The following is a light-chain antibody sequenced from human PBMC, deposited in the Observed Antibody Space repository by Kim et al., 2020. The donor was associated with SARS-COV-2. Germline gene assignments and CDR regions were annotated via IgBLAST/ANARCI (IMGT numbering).Light chain of an antibody. CDR3: QQRVNWPLT. Sequence: SLSPGERATLSCRASRSVTNYLAWYQQKPGQSPRLLIYDATNRATDTPIRFSGSGFATDFTLTISSLEPEDFAVYYCQQRVNWPLTFGGGTKV. J-gene: IGKJ4*01. V-gene: IGKV3-11*01. CDR1: RSVTNY. CDR2: DAT.